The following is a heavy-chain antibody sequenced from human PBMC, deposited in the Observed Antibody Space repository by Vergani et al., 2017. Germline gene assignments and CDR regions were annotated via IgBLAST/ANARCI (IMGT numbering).Heavy chain of an antibody. Sequence: QVQLQESGPGLVKPSETLSLTCPVSGGSISSYYWSWIRQPPGKGLEWIGYIYYSGSTNYNPSLKSRVTISVDTSKNQFSRKLISVTAADTAVYYCAREDCSLDCSSTSCLDAFDSWGQGTMVTVSS. CDR3: AREDCSLDCSSTSCLDAFDS. CDR2: IYYSGST. D-gene: IGHD2-2*01. J-gene: IGHJ3*02. CDR1: GGSISSYY. V-gene: IGHV4-59*01.